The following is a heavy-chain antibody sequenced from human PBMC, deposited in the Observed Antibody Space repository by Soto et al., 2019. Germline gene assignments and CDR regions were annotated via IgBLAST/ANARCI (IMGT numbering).Heavy chain of an antibody. Sequence: SETLSLTCGVYGGSFSAYSWTWLRQSPGKGLEWIGEITHGGSTDYNPALKSRLVMSVDTSKNQFSLRVTSVTAADAAVYFCARARFDSWSHIYYGMDVWGQGTTVTVSS. J-gene: IGHJ6*02. D-gene: IGHD3-3*01. V-gene: IGHV4-34*01. CDR2: ITHGGST. CDR3: ARARFDSWSHIYYGMDV. CDR1: GGSFSAYS.